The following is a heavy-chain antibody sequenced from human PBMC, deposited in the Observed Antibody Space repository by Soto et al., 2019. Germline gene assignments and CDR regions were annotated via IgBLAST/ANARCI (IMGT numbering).Heavy chain of an antibody. Sequence: QVQLQQWGAGLLKPSETLSLTCAVYGGSFSGYYWSWIRQPPGKGLEWIGEINHSGSTNYNPSFKSRVTISVDTSKNQFSLKLSSVTAADTAVYYCARGRTRGMDVWGQGTTVTVSS. J-gene: IGHJ6*02. D-gene: IGHD2-8*01. CDR1: GGSFSGYY. V-gene: IGHV4-34*01. CDR2: INHSGST. CDR3: ARGRTRGMDV.